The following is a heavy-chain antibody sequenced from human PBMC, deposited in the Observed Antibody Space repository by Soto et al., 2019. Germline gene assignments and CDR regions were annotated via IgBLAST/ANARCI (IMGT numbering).Heavy chain of an antibody. J-gene: IGHJ4*02. CDR2: ISGSSSTK. D-gene: IGHD6-13*01. V-gene: IGHV3-48*02. CDR3: ARGWRDIDS. CDR1: GFTFSTYN. Sequence: EVQLVESGGDLVQPGGSLRLSCEASGFTFSTYNMNWVRQAPGKGLEWVSHISGSSSTKYYADSVKGRFTISRDNAKNSLYLEMNSLRDEDTAVYYCARGWRDIDSWGQGTLVTVSS.